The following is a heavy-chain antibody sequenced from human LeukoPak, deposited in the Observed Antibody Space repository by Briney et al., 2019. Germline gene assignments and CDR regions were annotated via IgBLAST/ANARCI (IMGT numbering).Heavy chain of an antibody. CDR3: AGVLRVEMVVNY. V-gene: IGHV4-4*07. Sequence: SETLSLTCTVSGGSISSYYWSWIRQPAGKGLEWIGRIYTSGNTNYNPSLKGRVTISVDTSKNQFSLKLNSMTAADTALYWCAGVLRVEMVVNYWGQGTPVTVSS. CDR2: IYTSGNT. J-gene: IGHJ4*02. D-gene: IGHD3-22*01. CDR1: GGSISSYY.